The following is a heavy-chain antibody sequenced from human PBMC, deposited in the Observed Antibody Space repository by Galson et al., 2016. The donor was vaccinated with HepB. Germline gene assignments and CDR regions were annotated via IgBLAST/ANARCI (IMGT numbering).Heavy chain of an antibody. D-gene: IGHD3-16*02. CDR1: GDSISSTNYY. J-gene: IGHJ5*02. V-gene: IGHV4-61*02. CDR2: IYISGTT. Sequence: TLSLTCTVSGDSISSTNYYWSWIRQPAGKGLEWIGRIYISGTTNYNPSLKSRVTISLDTSKNQFSLKLSSVTAADTAVYYCARDRWYDNIWGSYRSAEYWFDAWGQGTLVSVSS. CDR3: ARDRWYDNIWGSYRSAEYWFDA.